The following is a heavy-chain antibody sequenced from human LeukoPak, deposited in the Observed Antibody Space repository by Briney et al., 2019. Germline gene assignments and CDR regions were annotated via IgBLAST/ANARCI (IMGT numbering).Heavy chain of an antibody. CDR1: GGSISSHY. V-gene: IGHV4-59*11. D-gene: IGHD3-22*01. CDR2: IYYSGST. J-gene: IGHJ4*02. Sequence: SETLSLTCTVSGGSISSHYWSWIRQPPGKGLEWIWYIYYSGSTNYNPSLKSRVTISVDTSKNQFSLKLSSVTAADTAVYYCARELTTYYYDSSGYATGAFDYWGQGALVTVSS. CDR3: ARELTTYYYDSSGYATGAFDY.